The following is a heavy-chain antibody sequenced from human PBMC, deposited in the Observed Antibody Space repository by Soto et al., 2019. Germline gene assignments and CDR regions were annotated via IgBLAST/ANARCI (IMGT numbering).Heavy chain of an antibody. Sequence: QAHLVQSGAEVRKPGASVKVSCQALEHTSTIYYIHWVRQARGQGLEWMGWINADSGDKTYAEDFRGRVTFTRDTSTSTFHMELSRLRLDDTAMYFCATRDYDILTGYLHIWGQGTLITVSS. CDR2: INADSGDK. D-gene: IGHD3-9*01. J-gene: IGHJ1*01. V-gene: IGHV1-2*02. CDR3: ATRDYDILTGYLHI. CDR1: EHTSTIYY.